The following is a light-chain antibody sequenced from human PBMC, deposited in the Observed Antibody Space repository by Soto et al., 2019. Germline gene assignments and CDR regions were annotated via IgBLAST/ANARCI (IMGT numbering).Light chain of an antibody. J-gene: IGLJ3*02. V-gene: IGLV2-14*01. CDR3: TSYTISSTWV. Sequence: QSVLTQPASVSGSPGQSITISCTGTGSDVGRYNYVSWYQHHPGKVPKLMIYEVSNRPSGVSIRFSGSKSGNTASLTISGLQAEDEADYYCTSYTISSTWVFGGGNKLTVL. CDR2: EVS. CDR1: GSDVGRYNY.